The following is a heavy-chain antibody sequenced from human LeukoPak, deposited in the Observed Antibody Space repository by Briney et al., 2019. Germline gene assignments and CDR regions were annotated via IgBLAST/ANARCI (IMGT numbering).Heavy chain of an antibody. CDR1: GGTFSSYA. D-gene: IGHD5-12*01. CDR2: IIPIFGTA. V-gene: IGHV1-69*13. Sequence: ASVKVSCKASGGTFSSYAISWVRQAPGQGLEWMGGIIPIFGTADYAQKFQGRVTITADESTSTAYMELSSLRSEDTAVYYCAVATGVDNWFDPWGQGTLVTVSS. CDR3: AVATGVDNWFDP. J-gene: IGHJ5*02.